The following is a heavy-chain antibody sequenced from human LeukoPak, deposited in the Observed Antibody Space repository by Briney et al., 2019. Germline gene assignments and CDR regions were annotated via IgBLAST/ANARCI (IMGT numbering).Heavy chain of an antibody. V-gene: IGHV5-51*01. CDR1: GYNFFSYW. J-gene: IGHJ4*02. Sequence: GESLKISCKGSGYNFFSYWIGWVRQMPGKGLEWMGIIYPGDSSTRYSPSFQGQVTISADKSISTVYLQWTSLKASDTAMYFCARQPGSGTDYFAYWGQGPLVTVSS. D-gene: IGHD3-10*01. CDR3: ARQPGSGTDYFAY. CDR2: IYPGDSST.